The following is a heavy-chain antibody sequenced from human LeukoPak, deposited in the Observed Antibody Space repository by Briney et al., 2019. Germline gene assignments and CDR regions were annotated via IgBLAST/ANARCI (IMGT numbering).Heavy chain of an antibody. J-gene: IGHJ4*02. D-gene: IGHD6-13*01. CDR3: AKPPTYYSSSWPPQDY. V-gene: IGHV3-30*04. CDR2: ISCDGSNK. CDR1: GLTFSSYA. Sequence: GGSLRLSCAASGLTFSSYAMHWVRQAPGKGLEWVAVISCDGSNKYYADSVKGRFTISRDNSKNTLYLQMNSLRAEDTAVYYCAKPPTYYSSSWPPQDYWGQGTLVTVSS.